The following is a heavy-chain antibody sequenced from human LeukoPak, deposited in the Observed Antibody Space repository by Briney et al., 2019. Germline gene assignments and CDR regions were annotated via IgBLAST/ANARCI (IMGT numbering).Heavy chain of an antibody. J-gene: IGHJ5*02. CDR3: ARDMGGRIWFGELGWFDP. CDR1: GGTFSSYG. V-gene: IGHV1-18*01. D-gene: IGHD3-10*01. Sequence: ASVKVSCKASGGTFSSYGISWVRQAPGQGLEWMGWISAYNGNTNYAQKLQGRVTMTTDTSTSTAYMELRSLRSDDTAVYYCARDMGGRIWFGELGWFDPWGQGTLVTVSS. CDR2: ISAYNGNT.